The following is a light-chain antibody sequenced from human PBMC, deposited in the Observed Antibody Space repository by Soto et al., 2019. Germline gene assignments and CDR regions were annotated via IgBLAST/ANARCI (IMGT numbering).Light chain of an antibody. V-gene: IGKV1-5*01. J-gene: IGKJ1*01. Sequence: DIHMTQSPPTLSASVGDRVTITCRASQSISSWLAWYQQRPGKAPNLLIYDVSSLESGVPSRFSDSGSGTEFTLTISSLQPDDFATYYCQQYTNYPWTFGQGTKV. CDR2: DVS. CDR1: QSISSW. CDR3: QQYTNYPWT.